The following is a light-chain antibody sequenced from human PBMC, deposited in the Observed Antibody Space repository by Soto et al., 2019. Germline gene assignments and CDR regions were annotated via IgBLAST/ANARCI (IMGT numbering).Light chain of an antibody. CDR3: QQYDNFWT. V-gene: IGKV1-5*01. CDR1: QSISNF. Sequence: DVQLTQSPATLSASVGARVSITCRASQSISNFLAWYQQKPGKAPQLLIYDVSILESGVPSRFSGTGSGTDFTLTISSLQPDDFATYYCQQYDNFWTFGQGTKVE. J-gene: IGKJ1*01. CDR2: DVS.